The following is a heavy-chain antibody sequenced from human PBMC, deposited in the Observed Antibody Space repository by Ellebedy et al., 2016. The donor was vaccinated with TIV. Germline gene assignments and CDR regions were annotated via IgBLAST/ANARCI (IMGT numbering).Heavy chain of an antibody. D-gene: IGHD5-18*01. CDR2: IYPDDSQT. CDR1: GYSFSNSW. V-gene: IGHV5-51*01. Sequence: GESLKISCQGSGYSFSNSWIAWVRQVPGKGLEWMGIIYPDDSQTTYSPSFQDRVSISADKSINTAYLQWSSLKASDTAIYFCATRHSAMGYFDYWGQGTLVTVSS. J-gene: IGHJ4*02. CDR3: ATRHSAMGYFDY.